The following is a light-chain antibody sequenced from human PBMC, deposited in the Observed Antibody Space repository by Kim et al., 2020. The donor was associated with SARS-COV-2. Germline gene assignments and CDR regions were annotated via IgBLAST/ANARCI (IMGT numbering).Light chain of an antibody. CDR1: QDIRNF. Sequence: SVGYRVTITCQARQDIRNFLNWYQHKPGKGPKLLISESSNLETGVPSRFSASGTGTHFTFLIISLQPEDFATYYCQQDDDLPITFGQGTRLEIK. CDR2: ESS. V-gene: IGKV1-33*01. J-gene: IGKJ5*01. CDR3: QQDDDLPIT.